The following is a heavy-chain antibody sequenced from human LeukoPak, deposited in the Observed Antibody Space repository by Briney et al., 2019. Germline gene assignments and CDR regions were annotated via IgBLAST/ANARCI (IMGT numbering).Heavy chain of an antibody. J-gene: IGHJ5*02. CDR3: ARLPDSSGWENWFDP. CDR2: IYPGDSDT. Sequence: GESLKISCKGSGYSFTSYWIGWVRQMPGKGLEWMGIIYPGDSDTRYSPSFQGQVTISADKSISTACLQWSSLKASDTAMYYCARLPDSSGWENWFDPWGQGTLVTSPQ. V-gene: IGHV5-51*01. D-gene: IGHD6-19*01. CDR1: GYSFTSYW.